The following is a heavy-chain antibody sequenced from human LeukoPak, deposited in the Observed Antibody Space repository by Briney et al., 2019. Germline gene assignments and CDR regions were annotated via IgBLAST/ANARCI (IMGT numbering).Heavy chain of an antibody. CDR1: GGSINSGTYY. Sequence: SETLSLTCTVSGGSINSGTYYWNWIRQHPGKGLEWIGYIYYSGSTYYSPSLKSRVTISMDTSKNQFSLELSSVTAADTAVYYCASRSSIWSGYQDTLYYFDSWGQGALVTVSS. V-gene: IGHV4-31*03. J-gene: IGHJ4*02. CDR2: IYYSGST. CDR3: ASRSSIWSGYQDTLYYFDS. D-gene: IGHD3-3*01.